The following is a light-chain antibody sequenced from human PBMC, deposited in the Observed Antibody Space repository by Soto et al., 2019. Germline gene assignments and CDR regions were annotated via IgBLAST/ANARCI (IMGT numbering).Light chain of an antibody. J-gene: IGLJ2*01. CDR1: SSDVGVYDH. CDR2: EVT. CDR3: AAWDDSLSGPV. Sequence: QSALTQPASVSGSPGQSITISCTGTSSDVGVYDHVSWYQHHPGKVPQLMIYEVTNRPSGVPDRFSGSKSGTSASLAISGLRSEDEADYYCAAWDDSLSGPVFGGGTKLTVL. V-gene: IGLV2-14*01.